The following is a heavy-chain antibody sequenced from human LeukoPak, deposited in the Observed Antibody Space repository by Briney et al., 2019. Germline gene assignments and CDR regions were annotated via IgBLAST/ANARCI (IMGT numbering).Heavy chain of an antibody. CDR1: GFTVSSNY. J-gene: IGHJ4*02. Sequence: GGSLRLSCAASGFTVSSNYMSWVRQAPGKGLEWVSVIYSGGSTYYADSVKGRFTISRDNSKNTLYLQMNSLRAEDTAVYYCAREVGLGELSLVGGIDYWGQGTLVTVSS. CDR2: IYSGGST. V-gene: IGHV3-66*01. D-gene: IGHD3-16*02. CDR3: AREVGLGELSLVGGIDY.